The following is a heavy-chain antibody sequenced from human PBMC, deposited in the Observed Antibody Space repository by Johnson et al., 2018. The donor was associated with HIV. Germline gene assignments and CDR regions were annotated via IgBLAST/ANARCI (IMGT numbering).Heavy chain of an antibody. V-gene: IGHV3-30-3*01. J-gene: IGHJ3*02. Sequence: QVQLVESGGGVVQPGRSLRLSCAASGFTFSSYAMHWVRQAPGKGLEWVAVISYDGSNQYYAASVKGRFTISRDNSENTLYLQMNSLRTEDTALYYCAYKDTTYYYADFNIWGQGTVVTVSS. CDR1: GFTFSSYA. CDR3: AYKDTTYYYADFNI. D-gene: IGHD3-22*01. CDR2: ISYDGSNQ.